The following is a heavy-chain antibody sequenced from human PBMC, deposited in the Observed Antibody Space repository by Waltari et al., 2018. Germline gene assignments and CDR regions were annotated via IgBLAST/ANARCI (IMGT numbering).Heavy chain of an antibody. J-gene: IGHJ4*02. D-gene: IGHD6-13*01. CDR1: GFIFSPYW. CDR2: INSEGSST. V-gene: IGHV3-74*01. CDR3: VRENIAAAGLES. Sequence: EVQLVESGGGLVQPGGSLRLSCVASGFIFSPYWMDWVRQAPGKGLVWVSRINSEGSSTTYADSVKGRFTISRDNAKNTLYLHMSSLRAEDTAVYYCVRENIAAAGLESWGQGTLVTVSS.